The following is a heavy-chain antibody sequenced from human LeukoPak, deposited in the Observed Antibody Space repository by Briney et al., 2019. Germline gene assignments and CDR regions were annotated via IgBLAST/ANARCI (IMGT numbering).Heavy chain of an antibody. Sequence: GGSLRLSCAAFESSFSNSWMHWVRQVPGKGLLWVALITTDGSKTTYADSVRDRFTISRDNAKNTLYLQMNSLRAEDTAVYYCTRDRHYTMDAWGQGTTVTVSS. V-gene: IGHV3-74*03. J-gene: IGHJ6*02. CDR3: TRDRHYTMDA. CDR2: ITTDGSKT. CDR1: ESSFSNSW.